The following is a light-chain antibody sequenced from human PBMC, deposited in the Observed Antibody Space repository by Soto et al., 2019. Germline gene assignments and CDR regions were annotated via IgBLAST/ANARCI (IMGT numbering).Light chain of an antibody. J-gene: IGLJ3*02. V-gene: IGLV1-47*02. CDR3: SAWDDSLSGWV. CDR1: SSNIGRDY. Sequence: QSVLTQPPSASGTPGQRVTISCSGSSSNIGRDYVYWYQQLPGMAPKLLIYTTNQRPSGVPDRFSGSKSGTSASLAISGLRSEDEADYYCSAWDDSLSGWVFGGGTKLTVL. CDR2: TTN.